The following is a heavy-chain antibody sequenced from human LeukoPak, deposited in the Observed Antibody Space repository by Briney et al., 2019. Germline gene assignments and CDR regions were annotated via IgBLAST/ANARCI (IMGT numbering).Heavy chain of an antibody. CDR1: GFTFSRFA. CDR2: ISGSDGTT. D-gene: IGHD3-22*01. J-gene: IGHJ4*02. CDR3: AKDANYFDSSGYLIPFDY. Sequence: PGGSLRLSCAASGFTFSRFAMSWVRQAAGKDLEWVSSISGSDGTTYYAESVEGRFTISRDNSKNILYLQMNSLRADDTAVYYCAKDANYFDSSGYLIPFDYWGQGTLVTVSS. V-gene: IGHV3-23*01.